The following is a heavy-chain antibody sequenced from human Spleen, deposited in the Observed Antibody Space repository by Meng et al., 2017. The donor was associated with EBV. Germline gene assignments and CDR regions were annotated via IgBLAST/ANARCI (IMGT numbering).Heavy chain of an antibody. D-gene: IGHD2-15*01. CDR1: GYTFTDYS. CDR3: ATEVGFRSFDY. J-gene: IGHJ4*02. V-gene: IGHV1-69-2*01. Sequence: VRVVQSGAEVKKPVATVRVSCKVFGYTFTDYSLHWVQQAPGKGLEWMGVVDPENGERIYTKKFQGRVTITADTSTDTSYMDLSSLSFEDTAIYYCATEVGFRSFDYWGQGTLVTVSS. CDR2: VDPENGER.